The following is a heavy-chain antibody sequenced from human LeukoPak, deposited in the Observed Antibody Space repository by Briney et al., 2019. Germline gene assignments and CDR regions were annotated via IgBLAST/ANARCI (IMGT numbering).Heavy chain of an antibody. Sequence: GGSLRLSCAASGFTSSSFAMHWVRQAPGKGLAWVAVISFDGSEKYDADSVKGQFTISRDNSKNTLYLQMDSLRAEDTAVYYCARVSKTYYYDSGSTFDYWGQGTLVTVSS. CDR2: ISFDGSEK. D-gene: IGHD3-22*01. CDR1: GFTSSSFA. V-gene: IGHV3-30*04. CDR3: ARVSKTYYYDSGSTFDY. J-gene: IGHJ4*02.